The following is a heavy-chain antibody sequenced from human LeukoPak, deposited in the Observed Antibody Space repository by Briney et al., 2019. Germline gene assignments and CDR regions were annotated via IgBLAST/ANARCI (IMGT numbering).Heavy chain of an antibody. CDR3: ARTAMVRGVTPYDY. J-gene: IGHJ4*02. CDR1: GYSFTSYW. CDR2: IYPGDSDT. Sequence: GESLKISCKGSGYSFTSYWIGWVRQLPGKGLEWMGIIYPGDSDTRYSPSFQSQGTTSADKSISTAYLQWSSLKASDTAMYYCARTAMVRGVTPYDYWGQGTLVTVSS. D-gene: IGHD3-10*01. V-gene: IGHV5-51*01.